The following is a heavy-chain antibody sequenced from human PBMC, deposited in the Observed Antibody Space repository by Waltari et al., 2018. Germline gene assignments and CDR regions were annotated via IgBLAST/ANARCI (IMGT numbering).Heavy chain of an antibody. CDR3: AKTVAGAAFDI. J-gene: IGHJ3*02. CDR1: GYTFTDYY. V-gene: IGHV1-69-2*01. CDR2: VDPEDGET. Sequence: EVQLVQSGAEVKKPGATVKISCKVSGYTFTDYYMHWVQQAPGKGLEWMGLVDPEDGETIYAEKLQGRVTITADKSTSTAYMELSSLRSEDAAVYYCAKTVAGAAFDIWGQGTMVTVSS. D-gene: IGHD6-19*01.